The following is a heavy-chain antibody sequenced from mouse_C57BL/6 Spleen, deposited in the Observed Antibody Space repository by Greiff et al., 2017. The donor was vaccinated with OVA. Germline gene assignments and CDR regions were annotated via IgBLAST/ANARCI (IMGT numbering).Heavy chain of an antibody. Sequence: VQVVESGAELVKPGASVKISCKAPGYAFSSYWMNWVKQRPGKGLEWIGQIYPGDGDTNYNGKFKGKATLTADKSSSTAYMQLSSLTSEDSAVYFCARPYYYGSTNWYFDVWGTGTTVTVSS. CDR3: ARPYYYGSTNWYFDV. J-gene: IGHJ1*03. CDR1: GYAFSSYW. D-gene: IGHD1-1*01. CDR2: IYPGDGDT. V-gene: IGHV1-80*01.